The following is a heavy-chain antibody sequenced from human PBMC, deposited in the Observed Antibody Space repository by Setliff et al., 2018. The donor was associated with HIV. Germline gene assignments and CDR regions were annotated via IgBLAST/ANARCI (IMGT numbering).Heavy chain of an antibody. D-gene: IGHD3-10*01. J-gene: IGHJ4*02. Sequence: SETLSLTCTLSGFSISSDGFYWNWIRQPPGEGLEWIGSIYYLGNTYYNPSLKSRLTISVDTSRNLFSLHLSSVTAADTAVYYCARLFSGSPGDYWGQGTLVTVSS. CDR1: GFSISSDGFY. CDR3: ARLFSGSPGDY. V-gene: IGHV4-39*01. CDR2: IYYLGNT.